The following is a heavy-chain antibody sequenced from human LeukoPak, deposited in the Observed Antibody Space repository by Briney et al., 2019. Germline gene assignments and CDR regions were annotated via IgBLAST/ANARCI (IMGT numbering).Heavy chain of an antibody. Sequence: SQTLSLTCTVSGGSISSGSYYWSWIRQPAGKGLEWIGRIYTSGSTNYNPSLKSRVTISVDTSKNQFSLKLSSVTAADTAVYYCARGPRYYYDSSGYYYAYYWGQGTLVTVSS. CDR1: GGSISSGSYY. CDR2: IYTSGST. CDR3: ARGPRYYYDSSGYYYAYY. D-gene: IGHD3-22*01. J-gene: IGHJ4*02. V-gene: IGHV4-61*02.